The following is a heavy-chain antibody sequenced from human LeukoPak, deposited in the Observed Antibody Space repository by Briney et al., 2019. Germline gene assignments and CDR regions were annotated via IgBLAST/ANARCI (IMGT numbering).Heavy chain of an antibody. V-gene: IGHV3-30*02. Sequence: PGGSLRLSCAASGFTFSSYGMHWVRQAPGKELEWVAFIRYDGSNKYYADSVKGRFTISRDNSKNTLYLQMNSLRAEDTAVYYCANPRIAAAGITPWGQGTMVTVSS. CDR2: IRYDGSNK. D-gene: IGHD6-13*01. J-gene: IGHJ3*01. CDR3: ANPRIAAAGITP. CDR1: GFTFSSYG.